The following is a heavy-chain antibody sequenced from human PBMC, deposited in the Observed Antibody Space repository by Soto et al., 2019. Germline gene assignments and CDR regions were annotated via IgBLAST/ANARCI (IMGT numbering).Heavy chain of an antibody. CDR3: ARGHYSSGWPIDH. D-gene: IGHD6-19*01. CDR1: GDSFSDYY. Sequence: SETLSLTCTVSGDSFSDYYWNWIRQVPGKGLEWIGFVFHSATTSYNPSLKTRVAISDDTSKKQFSLRLTSVTAADTAIYYCARGHYSSGWPIDHWGQGMLVTVSS. J-gene: IGHJ4*02. V-gene: IGHV4-59*01. CDR2: VFHSATT.